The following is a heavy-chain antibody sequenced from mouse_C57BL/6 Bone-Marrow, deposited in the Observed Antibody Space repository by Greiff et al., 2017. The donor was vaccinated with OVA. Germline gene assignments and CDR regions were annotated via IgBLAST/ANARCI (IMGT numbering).Heavy chain of an antibody. CDR2: IYPGDGDT. CDR3: ARGDYGSSYEDY. J-gene: IGHJ2*01. CDR1: GYAFSSYW. D-gene: IGHD1-1*01. Sequence: QVQLQQSGAELVKPGASVKISCKASGYAFSSYWMNWVKQRPGKGLEWIGQIYPGDGDTNYNGKFKGKATLTADKSSSTAYMQLSSLTSEDSAVYFCARGDYGSSYEDYWGQGTTLTVSS. V-gene: IGHV1-80*01.